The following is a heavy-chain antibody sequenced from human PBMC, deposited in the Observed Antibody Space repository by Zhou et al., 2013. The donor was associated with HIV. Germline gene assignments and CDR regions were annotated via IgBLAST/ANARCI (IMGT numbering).Heavy chain of an antibody. CDR1: GGSFSSYA. Sequence: QVHLGQSGAEVKKPGSSVKVSCKASGGSFSSYAITWVRQAPGQGPEWMGGIIPIFGTTNYAQKFQGRVTITADESTSTAYMELSSLRSEDTAVYYCARARTTLHYYYYMDVWGKGTTVTVSS. CDR3: ARARTTLHYYYYMDV. V-gene: IGHV1-69*12. D-gene: IGHD2-2*01. J-gene: IGHJ6*03. CDR2: IIPIFGTT.